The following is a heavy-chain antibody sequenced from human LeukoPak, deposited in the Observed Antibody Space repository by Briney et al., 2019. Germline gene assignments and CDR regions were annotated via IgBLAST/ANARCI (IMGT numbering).Heavy chain of an antibody. Sequence: PGGSLRLSCAASGFTFSSCSMNWVRQAPGKGLEWVSSISSSSSYIYYADSVKGRFTISRDNAKNSLYLQMNSLRAEDTAVYYCARGGSDSGYDDFDYWGQGTLVTVSS. CDR1: GFTFSSCS. D-gene: IGHD5-12*01. J-gene: IGHJ4*02. CDR2: ISSSSSYI. CDR3: ARGGSDSGYDDFDY. V-gene: IGHV3-21*01.